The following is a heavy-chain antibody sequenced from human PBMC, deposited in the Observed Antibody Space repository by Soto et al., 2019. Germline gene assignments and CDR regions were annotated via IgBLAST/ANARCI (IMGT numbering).Heavy chain of an antibody. J-gene: IGHJ4*02. D-gene: IGHD2-2*02. CDR3: ARVRIXCSSTSCYIGSSWYFDY. Sequence: PGGSLRLSCAASGFTVSSNYMSWVRQAPGKGLEWVSVIYSGGSTYYADSVKGRFTISRDNSKNTLYLQMNSLRAEDTAVYYCARVRIXCSSTSCYIGSSWYFDYWGQGTLVTVSS. CDR1: GFTVSSNY. V-gene: IGHV3-53*01. CDR2: IYSGGST.